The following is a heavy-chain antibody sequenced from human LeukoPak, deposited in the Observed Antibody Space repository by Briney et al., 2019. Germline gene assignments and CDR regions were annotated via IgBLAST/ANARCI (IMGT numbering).Heavy chain of an antibody. CDR2: IYTSGST. V-gene: IGHV4-61*02. J-gene: IGHJ4*02. Sequence: SQTLSLTCTVSGGSISRGRYYWRWIRQPAGKGPEWIGRIYTSGSTNYNPSLKSRVTISVDTSKNQFSPKLSSVTAADTAVYYCARLSSGYTYYFDYWGQGTLVTVSS. D-gene: IGHD3-22*01. CDR1: GGSISRGRYY. CDR3: ARLSSGYTYYFDY.